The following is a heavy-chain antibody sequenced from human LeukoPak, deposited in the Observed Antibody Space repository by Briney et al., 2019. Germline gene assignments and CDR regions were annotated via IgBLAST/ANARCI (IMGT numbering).Heavy chain of an antibody. V-gene: IGHV3-74*03. CDR2: ISTDGSST. CDR1: GFSFSSYW. D-gene: IGHD1-26*01. Sequence: GGSLRLSCAASGFSFSSYWMLWVRHAPGKGLVWVSRISTDGSSTTNADSVKGRFTISRDNAKNTLYLQMNSLRAEDTAVYYCARASGRNYHFDDWGQGTLVTVSS. J-gene: IGHJ4*02. CDR3: ARASGRNYHFDD.